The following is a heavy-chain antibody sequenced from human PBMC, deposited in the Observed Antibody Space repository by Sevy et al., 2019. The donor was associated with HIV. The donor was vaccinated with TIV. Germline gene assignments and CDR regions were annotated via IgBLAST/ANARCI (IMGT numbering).Heavy chain of an antibody. Sequence: SETLSLTCTVSGGSISSGGYYWSWIRQHPGKGLEWIGYIYYSGSTYYNPSLKSRVTISVDTSKNQFSLKLSSVTAADTAVYYCAGDRHPDYFDYWGQGTLVTVSS. CDR3: AGDRHPDYFDY. CDR1: GGSISSGGYY. V-gene: IGHV4-31*03. CDR2: IYYSGST. J-gene: IGHJ4*02.